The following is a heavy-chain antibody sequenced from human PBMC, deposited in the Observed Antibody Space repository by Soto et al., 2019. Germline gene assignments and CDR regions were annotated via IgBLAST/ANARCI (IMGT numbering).Heavy chain of an antibody. J-gene: IGHJ4*02. CDR1: GGTFSSYT. CDR3: ARVGRAGYNSFDY. CDR2: LNPILGLA. D-gene: IGHD5-12*01. Sequence: QVQLVQSGAEVKKPGSSVKVSCKASGGTFSSYTISWVRQAPGQGLEWMGRLNPILGLANYAQKFQGRVTXTXDIXTSTAYMELSSLRSEDTAVYYCARVGRAGYNSFDYWGQGTLVTVSS. V-gene: IGHV1-69*02.